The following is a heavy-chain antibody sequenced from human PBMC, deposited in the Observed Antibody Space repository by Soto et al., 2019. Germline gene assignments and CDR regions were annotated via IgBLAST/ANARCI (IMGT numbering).Heavy chain of an antibody. CDR2: ISYDGSNK. CDR1: GFTFSSYG. J-gene: IGHJ6*02. D-gene: IGHD2-15*01. V-gene: IGHV3-30*18. CDR3: AKDLRLAATDYYCGMDV. Sequence: HPGGSLRLSCAASGFTFSSYGMHWVRQAPGKGLEWVAVISYDGSNKYYADSVKGRFTISRDNSKNTLYLQMNSLRAEDTAVYYCAKDLRLAATDYYCGMDVWGQGTTVTVSS.